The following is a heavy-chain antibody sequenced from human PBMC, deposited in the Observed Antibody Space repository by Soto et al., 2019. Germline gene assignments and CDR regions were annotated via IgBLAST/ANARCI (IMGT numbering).Heavy chain of an antibody. V-gene: IGHV4-30-2*01. Sequence: PSETLSLTCAVSGPSISSGCYSWSWLRQPPGKGLEWIGYIYHSGSTYYNPSLKSRVTISVDRSKNQFSLKLSSVTAADTAVYYCARGYSGYDIDYWGQGTLVTVSS. D-gene: IGHD5-12*01. J-gene: IGHJ4*02. CDR3: ARGYSGYDIDY. CDR2: IYHSGST. CDR1: GPSISSGCYS.